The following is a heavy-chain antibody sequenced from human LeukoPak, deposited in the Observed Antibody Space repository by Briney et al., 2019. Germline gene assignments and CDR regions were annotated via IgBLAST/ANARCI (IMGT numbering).Heavy chain of an antibody. J-gene: IGHJ3*02. D-gene: IGHD6-19*01. CDR1: GFTFDDYG. CDR3: ARETYSSGWPDAFDI. Sequence: GGSLRLSCAASGFTFDDYGMSWVRQAPGKGLEWVSGINWNGGSTGYADSVKGRFTISRDNAKNSLYLQMNSLRAEDTAVYYCARETYSSGWPDAFDIWGQGTMVTVSS. V-gene: IGHV3-20*04. CDR2: INWNGGST.